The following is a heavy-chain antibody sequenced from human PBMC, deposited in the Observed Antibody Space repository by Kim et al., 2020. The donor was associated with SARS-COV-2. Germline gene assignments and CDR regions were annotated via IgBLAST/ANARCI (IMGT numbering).Heavy chain of an antibody. CDR2: INPNSGGT. CDR3: ATGADFWSGYYLASSTRHEYYFDY. J-gene: IGHJ4*02. CDR1: GYTFTGYY. V-gene: IGHV1-2*06. Sequence: ASVKVSCKASGYTFTGYYMHWVRQAPGQGLEWMGRINPNSGGTNYAQKFQGRVTMTRDTSISTAYMELSRLRSDDTAVYYCATGADFWSGYYLASSTRHEYYFDYWGQGTLVTVSS. D-gene: IGHD3-3*01.